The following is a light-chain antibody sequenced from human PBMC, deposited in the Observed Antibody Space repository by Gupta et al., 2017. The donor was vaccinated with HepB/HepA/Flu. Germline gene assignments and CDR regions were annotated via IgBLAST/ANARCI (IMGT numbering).Light chain of an antibody. CDR3: QQDDSFPRT. Sequence: VIGMTQSPSLLSASTGDRVTISFRMSQGISSYLAWYQQKPGKAPELLIYAASSSQSGVPSRISGSGSGADFTLTISVQHSEDFATYYCQQDDSFPRTFGEGTKVEIK. CDR2: AAS. CDR1: QGISSY. V-gene: IGKV1D-8*03. J-gene: IGKJ1*01.